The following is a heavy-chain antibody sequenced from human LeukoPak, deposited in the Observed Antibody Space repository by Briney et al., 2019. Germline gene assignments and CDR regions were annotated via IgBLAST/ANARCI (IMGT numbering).Heavy chain of an antibody. CDR3: ARVGSRTIFGVVQEKGMDV. CDR1: GGTFSSYA. CDR2: IIPIFGTA. Sequence: ASVKVSCKASGGTFSSYAISWVRQAPGQGLEWMGRIIPIFGTANYAQKFQGRVTITADKSTSTAYMEPGSLRSEDTAVYYCARVGSRTIFGVVQEKGMDVWGKGTTVTVSS. V-gene: IGHV1-69*06. D-gene: IGHD3-3*01. J-gene: IGHJ6*03.